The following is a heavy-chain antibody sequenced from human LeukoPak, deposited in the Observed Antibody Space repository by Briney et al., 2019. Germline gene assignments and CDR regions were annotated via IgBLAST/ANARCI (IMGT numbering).Heavy chain of an antibody. CDR3: ARDIPSGFYTPDY. CDR2: IETDGDEK. Sequence: GGSLRLSCAASGFTFNSYAMTWVRQAPGMGVEWVANIETDGDEKNYVDSVKGRFTISRDNARNSLYLQMSSLRVEDTAVYYCARDIPSGFYTPDYWGRGTLVTVSS. CDR1: GFTFNSYA. D-gene: IGHD5-12*01. V-gene: IGHV3-7*01. J-gene: IGHJ4*02.